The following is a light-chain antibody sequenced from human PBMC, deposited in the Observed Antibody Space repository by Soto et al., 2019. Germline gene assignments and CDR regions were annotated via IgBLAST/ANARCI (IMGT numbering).Light chain of an antibody. Sequence: EIVMTQSPAILSVSPGDGATLFCRASQSIRINFLAWYQHKPGQAPRLLIHGASTRATGVPARFSGSASETEFTLTISSLQSEDFAVYYCQQYSAWPLTFGGGTKVEI. CDR2: GAS. J-gene: IGKJ4*01. CDR1: QSIRIN. CDR3: QQYSAWPLT. V-gene: IGKV3-15*01.